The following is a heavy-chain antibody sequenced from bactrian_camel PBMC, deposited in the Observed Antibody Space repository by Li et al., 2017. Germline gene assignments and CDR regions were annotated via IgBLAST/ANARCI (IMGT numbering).Heavy chain of an antibody. D-gene: IGHD6*01. CDR2: IHSGGSTT. J-gene: IGHJ4*01. CDR1: GFTFSNHA. CDR3: AKEDPDAGRAV. Sequence: VQLVESGGDLVQAGESLRLSCAASGFTFSNHAMSWVRQAPGKGLEWISVIHSGGSTTFYADSVKGRFTLSRDDAKNELYLQLNSLKTEDTAMYYCAKEDPDAGRAVWGQGTQVTVS. V-gene: IGHV3S31*01.